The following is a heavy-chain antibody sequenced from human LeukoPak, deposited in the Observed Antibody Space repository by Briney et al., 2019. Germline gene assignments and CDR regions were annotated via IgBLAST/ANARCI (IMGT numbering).Heavy chain of an antibody. V-gene: IGHV3-23*01. Sequence: GGSLRLSCAASGFTFSSSAMTWVRQAPGKGLEWVSAISDNGYDTYYADSVKGRFTISRDNSKNAVYLQMNSLRAEDTAIYYCARDSRITSSRGYEDYWGQGTLVTVSS. CDR1: GFTFSSSA. CDR3: ARDSRITSSRGYEDY. CDR2: ISDNGYDT. J-gene: IGHJ4*02. D-gene: IGHD3-22*01.